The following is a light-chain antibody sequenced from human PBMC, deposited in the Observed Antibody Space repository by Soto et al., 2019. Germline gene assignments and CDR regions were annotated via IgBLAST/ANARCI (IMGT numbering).Light chain of an antibody. CDR2: GAS. CDR1: QSVSNNY. V-gene: IGKV3-20*01. Sequence: EIVLTQSPGTLSLSPGERATLSCRASQSVSNNYLDWYQQKPGQAPRLLIYGASNRATGIPDRFSGSGSGTYFTLTISRLEPDDFAVYYCQQYGSSGTFGPGTKVEIK. J-gene: IGKJ1*01. CDR3: QQYGSSGT.